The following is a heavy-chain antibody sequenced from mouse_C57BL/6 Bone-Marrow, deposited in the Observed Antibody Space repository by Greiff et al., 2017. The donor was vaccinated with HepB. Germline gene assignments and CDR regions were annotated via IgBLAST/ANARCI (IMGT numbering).Heavy chain of an antibody. J-gene: IGHJ2*01. CDR1: GYTFTDYY. Sequence: EVKLMESGPVLVKPGASVKMSCKASGYTFTDYYMNWVKQSHGKSLEWIGVINPYNGGTSYNQKFKGKATLTVDKSSSTAYMELNSLTSEDSAVYYCARSDYYGSSDYWGQGTTLTVSS. D-gene: IGHD1-1*01. V-gene: IGHV1-19*01. CDR3: ARSDYYGSSDY. CDR2: INPYNGGT.